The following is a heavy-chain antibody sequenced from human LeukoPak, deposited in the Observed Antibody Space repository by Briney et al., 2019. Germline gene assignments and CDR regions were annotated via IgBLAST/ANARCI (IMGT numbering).Heavy chain of an antibody. V-gene: IGHV4-34*01. D-gene: IGHD3-10*01. J-gene: IGHJ5*02. CDR2: INHSGST. CDR3: ARGEYYYGSGSYYNDHTGNWFDP. CDR1: GGSFSGYY. Sequence: PSETLSLTCAVYGGSFSGYYWSWIRQPPGKGLEWIGEINHSGSTNYNPSLKSRVTISVDTSKNQFSLKLSSVTAADTAVYYCARGEYYYGSGSYYNDHTGNWFDPWGQGTLVTVSS.